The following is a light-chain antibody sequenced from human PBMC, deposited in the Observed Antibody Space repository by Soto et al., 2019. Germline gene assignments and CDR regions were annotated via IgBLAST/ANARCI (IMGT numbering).Light chain of an antibody. CDR1: SSDVGSYNL. CDR3: SSYTSSSAYV. Sequence: QSVLTQPASVSGSPGQSITISCTGTSSDVGSYNLVSWYQQYPGEAPKLLLYEGTKRPSGVSNRFSGSKSGNTASLTISGLQAEDEADYYCSSYTSSSAYVFGTGTKLTVL. CDR2: EGT. J-gene: IGLJ1*01. V-gene: IGLV2-14*02.